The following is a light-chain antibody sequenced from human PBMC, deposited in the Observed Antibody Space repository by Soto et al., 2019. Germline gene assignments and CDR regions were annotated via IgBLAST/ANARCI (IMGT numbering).Light chain of an antibody. CDR1: QSISSY. J-gene: IGKJ2*01. V-gene: IGKV1-39*01. CDR3: QQSYSTPYT. CDR2: AAS. Sequence: DIQMTQSPSSLSAPVGDRVTITCRASQSISSYLNWYQQKPGKALKLLIYAASSLQSGVPSRFSGSGSGTDFTLTISSLQPEDFATYYCQQSYSTPYTFGQGTKLEIK.